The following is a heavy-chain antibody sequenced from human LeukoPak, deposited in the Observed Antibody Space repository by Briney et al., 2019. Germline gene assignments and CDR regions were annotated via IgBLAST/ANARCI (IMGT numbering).Heavy chain of an antibody. CDR2: IYTSGST. CDR1: GGSISSGSYS. J-gene: IGHJ5*02. D-gene: IGHD6-13*01. CDR3: AGEASSWRENWFDP. Sequence: RASGTLSLTCTVSGGSISSGSYSWSWIRQPAGKGLEWIGRIYTSGSTNYNPSLKSRVTISVDTSKNQFSLRLSSVTAADTAVYYCAGEASSWRENWFDPWGQGTLVTVSS. V-gene: IGHV4-61*02.